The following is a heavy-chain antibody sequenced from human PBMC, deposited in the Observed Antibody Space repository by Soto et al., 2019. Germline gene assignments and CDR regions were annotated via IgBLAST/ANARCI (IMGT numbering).Heavy chain of an antibody. J-gene: IGHJ6*02. V-gene: IGHV1-69*01. CDR3: ARRVDGELSYYYYYYGMDV. CDR2: IIPIFGTA. D-gene: IGHD3-10*01. Sequence: QVQLVQSGAEVKKPGSSVKVSCKASGGTFSSYAISWVRQAPGQGLEWMGGIIPIFGTANYAQKFQGRVTITADESTSTAYMELSNLRSEDTAVYYCARRVDGELSYYYYYYGMDVWGQGTTVTVSS. CDR1: GGTFSSYA.